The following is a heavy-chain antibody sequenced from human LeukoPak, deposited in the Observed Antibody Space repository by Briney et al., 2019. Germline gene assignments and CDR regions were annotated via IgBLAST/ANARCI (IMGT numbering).Heavy chain of an antibody. D-gene: IGHD3-22*01. CDR3: AKDPFTYYYDSSGYSFDY. J-gene: IGHJ4*02. Sequence: GGSLRLSSAASGFTFDDYAMHWVRQAPGKGLEWVSGISWNSGSIGYADSVKGRFTISRDNSKNTLYLQMNSPRAEDTAVYYCAKDPFTYYYDSSGYSFDYWGQGTLVTVSS. CDR2: ISWNSGSI. V-gene: IGHV3-9*01. CDR1: GFTFDDYA.